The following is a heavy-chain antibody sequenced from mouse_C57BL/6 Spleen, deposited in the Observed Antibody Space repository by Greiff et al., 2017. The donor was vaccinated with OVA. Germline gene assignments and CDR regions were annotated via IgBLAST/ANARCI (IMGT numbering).Heavy chain of an antibody. CDR2: IDPENGDT. Sequence: VQLQQSGAELVRPGASVKLSCTASGFNIKDDYMHWVKQRPEQGLEWIGWIDPENGDTEYASKFQGKATITADTSSNTAYLQLSSLTSEDTAVYYCTTPHYSTCAYWGQGTLVTVAA. CDR3: TTPHYSTCAY. CDR1: GFNIKDDY. V-gene: IGHV14-4*01. J-gene: IGHJ3*01. D-gene: IGHD2-5*01.